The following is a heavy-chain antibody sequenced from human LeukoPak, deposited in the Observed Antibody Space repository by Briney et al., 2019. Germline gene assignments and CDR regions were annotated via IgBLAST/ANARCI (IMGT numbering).Heavy chain of an antibody. CDR1: GFTFNSYS. D-gene: IGHD2-21*01. CDR2: ISGSGSYI. CDR3: ARAPVAGPSLIDY. Sequence: GGSLRLSCAASGFTFNSYSMNWVREAPGKGLEWVSSISGSGSYIYYADSVKGRFTISRDNTKNSLYLQMNSLRAEDTAVYYCARAPVAGPSLIDYCGQGTLVTVSS. V-gene: IGHV3-21*01. J-gene: IGHJ4*02.